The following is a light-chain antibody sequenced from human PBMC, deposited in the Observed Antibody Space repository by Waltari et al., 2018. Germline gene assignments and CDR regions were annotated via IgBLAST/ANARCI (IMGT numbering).Light chain of an antibody. CDR1: SGPVSTNYY. V-gene: IGLV8-61*01. CDR2: RTN. Sequence: QTVVTQEPSFSVSPGGTVTLTCGLSSGPVSTNYYPSCYPQSPGQAQHTLIYRTNTRCSGVPDRVSGSILGNKAALTITGAQADDESDYYCVLYMGSGISQFGGGTKLTVL. J-gene: IGLJ2*01. CDR3: VLYMGSGISQ.